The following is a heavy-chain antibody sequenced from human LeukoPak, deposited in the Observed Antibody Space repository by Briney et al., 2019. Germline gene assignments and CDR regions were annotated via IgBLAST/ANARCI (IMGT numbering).Heavy chain of an antibody. CDR2: INPSGGST. J-gene: IGHJ4*02. Sequence: ASVKVSCKASGGTFSSYAISWVRQAPGQGLEWMGIINPSGGSTSYAQKFQGRVTMTRDTSTSTVYMELSSLRSEDTAVYYCARGENYFDYWGQGTLVTVSS. CDR1: GGTFSSYA. CDR3: ARGENYFDY. D-gene: IGHD1-26*01. V-gene: IGHV1-46*01.